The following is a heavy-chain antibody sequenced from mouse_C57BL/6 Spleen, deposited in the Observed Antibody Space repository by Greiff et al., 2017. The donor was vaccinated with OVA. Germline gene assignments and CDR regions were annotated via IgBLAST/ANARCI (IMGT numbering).Heavy chain of an antibody. J-gene: IGHJ4*01. CDR2: IDPNSGGT. CDR1: GYTFTSYW. D-gene: IGHD2-1*01. CDR3: ARSGVGIYYGNYDHAMDY. Sequence: VQLQQPGAELVKPGASVKLSCKASGYTFTSYWMHWVKQRPGRGLEWIGRIDPNSGGTKYNEKFTSKATLTVDKPSSTAYMQRSSLTSEDSAVYYCARSGVGIYYGNYDHAMDYWGQGTSVTVSS. V-gene: IGHV1-72*01.